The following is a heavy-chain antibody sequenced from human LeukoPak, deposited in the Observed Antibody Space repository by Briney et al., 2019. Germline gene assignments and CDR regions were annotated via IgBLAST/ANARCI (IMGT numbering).Heavy chain of an antibody. V-gene: IGHV4-61*02. CDR2: IYTSGST. Sequence: SETLSLTCTVSGGSISSGSYYWSWIRQPAGKGLEWIGRIYTSGSTNYNPSLKSRVTISVDTSKNQFSLKLSSVTAADTAVYYCARANDNYRGNDAFDIWGQGTVVTVSS. D-gene: IGHD4/OR15-4a*01. CDR3: ARANDNYRGNDAFDI. J-gene: IGHJ3*02. CDR1: GGSISSGSYY.